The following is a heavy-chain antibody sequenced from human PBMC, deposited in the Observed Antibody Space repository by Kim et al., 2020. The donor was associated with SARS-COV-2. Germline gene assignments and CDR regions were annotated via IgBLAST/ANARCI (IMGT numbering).Heavy chain of an antibody. CDR3: ASGYGDYRAPIDY. D-gene: IGHD4-17*01. J-gene: IGHJ4*02. V-gene: IGHV4-59*01. CDR1: GGSISSYY. CDR2: IYYSGST. Sequence: SETLSLTCTVSGGSISSYYWSWIRQPPGKGLEWIGYIYYSGSTNYNPSLKSRVTISVDTSKNQFSLKLSSVTAADTAVYYCASGYGDYRAPIDYWGQGTLVTVSS.